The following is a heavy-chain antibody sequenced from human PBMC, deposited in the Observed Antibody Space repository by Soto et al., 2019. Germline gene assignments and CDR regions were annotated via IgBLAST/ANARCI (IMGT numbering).Heavy chain of an antibody. CDR2: ISATGGGT. Sequence: GSLRLSCTASGFKFSNYAMSWVRQAPGKGLEWVSLISATGGGTYYADSVKGRFTISRDNSHNTLYLQVHSLTAEDTAVYYCAKDRRAGGNSAFYFDFWGQGAQVTVSS. V-gene: IGHV3-23*01. D-gene: IGHD3-16*01. CDR1: GFKFSNYA. CDR3: AKDRRAGGNSAFYFDF. J-gene: IGHJ4*02.